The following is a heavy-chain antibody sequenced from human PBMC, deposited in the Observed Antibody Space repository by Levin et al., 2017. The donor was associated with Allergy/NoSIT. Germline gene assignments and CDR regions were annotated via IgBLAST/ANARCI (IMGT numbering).Heavy chain of an antibody. V-gene: IGHV3-21*01. Sequence: GGSLRLSCAASGFTFSSYRMNWARQAPGKGLEWVATISSGGSYIYYADSVKGRFTISRDNAKNSLFLEMNNLRAEDTAVYYCARVNGYCSTSTCYNNWSDPWGQGTLVTVSS. D-gene: IGHD2-8*01. CDR1: GFTFSSYR. J-gene: IGHJ5*02. CDR3: ARVNGYCSTSTCYNNWSDP. CDR2: ISSGGSYI.